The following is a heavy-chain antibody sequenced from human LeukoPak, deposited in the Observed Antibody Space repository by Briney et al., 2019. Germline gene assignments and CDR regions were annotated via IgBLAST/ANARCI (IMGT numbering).Heavy chain of an antibody. J-gene: IGHJ4*02. CDR1: GGSISSSSYY. V-gene: IGHV4-39*01. CDR2: VYYSGST. Sequence: KPSETLSLTCTVSGGSISSSSYYWGWIRQPPGKGLEWIGSVYYSGSTYYNPSLKSLVTISLDTSKNQFSLKLSSVTAADTAVYYCARHVPAIYDFWSGYSAIDYWGQATLVTVSS. CDR3: ARHVPAIYDFWSGYSAIDY. D-gene: IGHD3-3*01.